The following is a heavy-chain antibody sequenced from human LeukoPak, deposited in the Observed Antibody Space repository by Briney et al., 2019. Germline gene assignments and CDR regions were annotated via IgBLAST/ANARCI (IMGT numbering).Heavy chain of an antibody. CDR1: GYTLTELS. J-gene: IGHJ6*02. D-gene: IGHD6-19*01. CDR2: FDPEDGET. Sequence: ASVNVSCKVSGYTLTELSMHWVRQAPGKGLEWMGGFDPEDGETIYAKKFQGRVTMTEDTSTDTANMELSSLRSEDTAVYYCARDHGRDSSGWYSHETRDYYYYGMDVWGQGTTVTVSS. CDR3: ARDHGRDSSGWYSHETRDYYYYGMDV. V-gene: IGHV1-24*01.